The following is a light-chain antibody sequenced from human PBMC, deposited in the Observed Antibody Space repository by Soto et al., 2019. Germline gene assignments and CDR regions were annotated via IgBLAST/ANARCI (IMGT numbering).Light chain of an antibody. J-gene: IGKJ1*01. CDR3: QQYDNWPRT. Sequence: IVMTQSPATLSVSPGDRATLSCRASQSVSSYLAWYQHKSGQSPRLLIYGASHRATGIPARFSGGGSGTEFTLTISGLQFEDFAVYYCQQYDNWPRTFGQGTKVELK. V-gene: IGKV3-15*01. CDR2: GAS. CDR1: QSVSSY.